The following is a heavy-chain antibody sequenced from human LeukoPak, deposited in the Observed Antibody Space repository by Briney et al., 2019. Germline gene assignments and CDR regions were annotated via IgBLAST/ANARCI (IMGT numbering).Heavy chain of an antibody. J-gene: IGHJ6*03. Sequence: GGSLRRSCAASGFTVSSNYMSWVRQAPGKGLEWVSVIYSGGSTYYADSVKGRFTISRDNSKNTQYLQMNSLRAEDTAVYYCAKAIFGVVATPYYMDVWGKGTTVTVSS. CDR2: IYSGGST. CDR1: GFTVSSNY. D-gene: IGHD3-3*01. CDR3: AKAIFGVVATPYYMDV. V-gene: IGHV3-53*01.